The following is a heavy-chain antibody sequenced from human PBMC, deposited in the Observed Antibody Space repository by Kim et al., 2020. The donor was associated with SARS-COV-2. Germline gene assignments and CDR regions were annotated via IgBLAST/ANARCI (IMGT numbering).Heavy chain of an antibody. J-gene: IGHJ6*02. Sequence: GGSLRLSCTASGFTVSKNYMSWVRQAPGKGLEWVSAFYSGGRTYYEDSVKGRFSISRDTSKNTLYLQLNSVRAEDTAVYYCASPTAVVGALPAGPHGMDDWGQGTTVTVSS. D-gene: IGHD1-26*01. V-gene: IGHV3-53*01. CDR1: GFTVSKNY. CDR3: ASPTAVVGALPAGPHGMDD. CDR2: FYSGGRT.